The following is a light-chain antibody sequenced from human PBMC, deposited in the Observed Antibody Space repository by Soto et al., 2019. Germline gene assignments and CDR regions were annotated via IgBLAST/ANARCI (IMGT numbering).Light chain of an antibody. J-gene: IGKJ3*01. V-gene: IGKV1-39*01. CDR3: QQSYTAVFT. CDR1: QSIRNY. Sequence: DIQMTQSPSSLSASVGDRVTITCRASQSIRNYLNWYQQKPGKVPSLLIYGASSLQSGVPSGFSGSGSETDFTLTINNLQPEDFATYYCQQSYTAVFTFGPGTKVDIK. CDR2: GAS.